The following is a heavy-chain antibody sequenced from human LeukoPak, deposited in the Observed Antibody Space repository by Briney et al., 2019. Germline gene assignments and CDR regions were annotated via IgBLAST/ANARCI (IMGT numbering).Heavy chain of an antibody. CDR1: GFTFSSYA. D-gene: IGHD5-18*01. J-gene: IGHJ6*02. Sequence: GGSLRLSCAASGFTFSSYAMHWVRQAPGKGLEWVAVISYDGSNKYYADSVKGRFTISRDNSKNTLYLQMNSLRAVDTAVYYCARGDTAAMAFDYYYYGMDVWGQGTTVTVSS. CDR2: ISYDGSNK. CDR3: ARGDTAAMAFDYYYYGMDV. V-gene: IGHV3-30-3*01.